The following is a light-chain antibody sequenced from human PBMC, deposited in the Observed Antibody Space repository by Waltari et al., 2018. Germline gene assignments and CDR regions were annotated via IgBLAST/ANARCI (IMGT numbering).Light chain of an antibody. Sequence: DIVMTQTPLSLPVTTGEPASISCRSSQSLLHSNGNTYLYWYVQKPGQPPRLLIYRVSNRFSGVPDRFSGSGSGTDFTLKISRVEAEDVGVYYCVQALQTPRTFGQGTKVEI. CDR1: QSLLHSNGNTY. CDR2: RVS. J-gene: IGKJ1*01. CDR3: VQALQTPRT. V-gene: IGKV2D-29*01.